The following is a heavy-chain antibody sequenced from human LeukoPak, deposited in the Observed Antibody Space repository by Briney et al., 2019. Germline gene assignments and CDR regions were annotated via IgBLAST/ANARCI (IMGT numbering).Heavy chain of an antibody. V-gene: IGHV3-9*01. CDR2: ISWNSGSI. D-gene: IGHD6-19*01. J-gene: IGHJ4*02. CDR1: GFTFDDYA. Sequence: GGSLRLSCAASGFTFDDYAMHWVRQAPGKGLEWVSGISWNSGSIGYADSVKGRFTISRDNAKNSLYLQMNSVRAEDTAFYYCAKDWTAVAGTGAGGFDYWGQGTLVTVSS. CDR3: AKDWTAVAGTGAGGFDY.